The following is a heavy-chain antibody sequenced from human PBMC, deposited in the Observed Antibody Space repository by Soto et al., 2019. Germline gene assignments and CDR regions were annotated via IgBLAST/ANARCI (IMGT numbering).Heavy chain of an antibody. CDR3: ARGLVYSNYFGY. CDR1: GFTFSSYG. CDR2: IWYDGSNK. J-gene: IGHJ4*02. V-gene: IGHV3-33*01. Sequence: QVQLVESGGGVVQPGRSLRLSCAASGFTFSSYGMHWVRQAPGKGLEWVAVIWYDGSNKYYADSVKGRFTISRDNSKNTLYLQMNSLSAADTAVYYCARGLVYSNYFGYWGQGTLVTVSS. D-gene: IGHD4-4*01.